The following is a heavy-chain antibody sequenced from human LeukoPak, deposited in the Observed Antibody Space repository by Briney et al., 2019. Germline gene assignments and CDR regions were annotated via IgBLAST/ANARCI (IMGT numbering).Heavy chain of an antibody. CDR1: GFTFDDYT. CDR3: AKSRCSSTSCAFDY. CDR2: ISWDGGST. V-gene: IGHV3-43*01. Sequence: GGSLRLSCAASGFTFDDYTMHWVRQAPGKGLEWVSLISWDGGSTYYADSVKGRFTISRDNSKNSLYLQMNSLRTEDTALYYCAKSRCSSTSCAFDYWGQGTLVTVSS. D-gene: IGHD2-2*01. J-gene: IGHJ4*02.